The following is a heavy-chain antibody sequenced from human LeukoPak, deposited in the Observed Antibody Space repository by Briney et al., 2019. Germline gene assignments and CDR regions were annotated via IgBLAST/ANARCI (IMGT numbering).Heavy chain of an antibody. Sequence: SETLSLTCTVSGGSISSSSYYWGWIRQPPGKGLEWIGSIYHSGSTYYNPSLKSRVTISVDTSKNQFSLKLSSVTAADTAVYYCARRRSTSRKDFDYWGQGTLVTVSS. V-gene: IGHV4-39*07. D-gene: IGHD3-3*01. CDR2: IYHSGST. J-gene: IGHJ4*02. CDR1: GGSISSSSYY. CDR3: ARRRSTSRKDFDY.